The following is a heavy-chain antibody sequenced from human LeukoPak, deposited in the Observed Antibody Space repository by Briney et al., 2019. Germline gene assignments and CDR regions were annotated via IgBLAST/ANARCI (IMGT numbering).Heavy chain of an antibody. D-gene: IGHD3-16*01. V-gene: IGHV5-51*01. Sequence: GESLKISCKGSGYSFISYWIGWVRQMPGRGLEWMGIIYPGDSDTRYSPSLRGQVTISADKSISTAYLQWSSLKASDTAMYYCARTSESGGVSAFDIWGQGTMVTVSS. CDR2: IYPGDSDT. CDR3: ARTSESGGVSAFDI. CDR1: GYSFISYW. J-gene: IGHJ3*02.